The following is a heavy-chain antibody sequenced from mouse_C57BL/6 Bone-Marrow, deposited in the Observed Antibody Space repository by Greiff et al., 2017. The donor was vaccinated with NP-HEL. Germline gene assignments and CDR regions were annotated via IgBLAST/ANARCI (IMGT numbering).Heavy chain of an antibody. CDR1: GFNIKDDY. Sequence: VQLKQSGAELVRPGASVKLSCTASGFNIKDDYMHWVKQRPEQGLEWIGWIDPENGDTEYASKFQGKATITADTSSNTAYLQLSSLTSEDTAVYYCTAIYDGYYLFDYWGQGTTLTVSS. D-gene: IGHD2-3*01. CDR3: TAIYDGYYLFDY. CDR2: IDPENGDT. V-gene: IGHV14-4*01. J-gene: IGHJ2*01.